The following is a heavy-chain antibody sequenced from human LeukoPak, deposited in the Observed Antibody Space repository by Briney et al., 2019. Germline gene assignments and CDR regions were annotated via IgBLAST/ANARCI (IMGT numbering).Heavy chain of an antibody. Sequence: SETLSLTCTVSGGSISSYYWSWIRQPPGKGLEWIGYIYYSGSTNYNPSLKSRVTISVDTSKNQFSLKLSSVTAADTAVYYCAGGEDFWSGYRTYYFDYWGQGTLVTVSS. CDR1: GGSISSYY. CDR2: IYYSGST. D-gene: IGHD3-3*01. J-gene: IGHJ4*02. CDR3: AGGEDFWSGYRTYYFDY. V-gene: IGHV4-59*01.